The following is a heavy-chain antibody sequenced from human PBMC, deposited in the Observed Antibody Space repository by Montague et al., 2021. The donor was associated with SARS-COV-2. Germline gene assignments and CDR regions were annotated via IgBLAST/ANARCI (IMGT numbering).Heavy chain of an antibody. CDR2: TCLLSKWYN. Sequence: CAISGDSVSGDRARCNWIRQSPERHLEWLGGTCLLSKWYNDYAVSVKSRITINPDTSKNQISLQLNSVTPEDTAVYYCARTSASRDYWGQGTLVTVSS. J-gene: IGHJ4*02. V-gene: IGHV6-1*01. CDR1: GDSVSGDRAR. CDR3: ARTSASRDY. D-gene: IGHD1-26*01.